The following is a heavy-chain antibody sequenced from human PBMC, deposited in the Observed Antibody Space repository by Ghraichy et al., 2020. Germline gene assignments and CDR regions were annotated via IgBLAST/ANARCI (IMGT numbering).Heavy chain of an antibody. Sequence: GGSLRLSCVASGFTFSTYAITWVRQAPGKGLEWLSVISGSGTYVYSADSVKGRFTISRDNSKNAVFLQMNSLRAEDTARYYCAKGLTTVTRVYYFDYWGQGALVTVSS. V-gene: IGHV3-23*01. CDR1: GFTFSTYA. D-gene: IGHD4-17*01. CDR3: AKGLTTVTRVYYFDY. J-gene: IGHJ4*02. CDR2: ISGSGTYV.